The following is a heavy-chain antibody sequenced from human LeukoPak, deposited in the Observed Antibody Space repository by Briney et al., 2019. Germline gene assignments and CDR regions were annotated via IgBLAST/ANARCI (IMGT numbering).Heavy chain of an antibody. J-gene: IGHJ4*02. Sequence: PGRSLRLSCAASGFTFSTYGMHWVRQAPAKGLEWVSAIRGSGDTTYYADSVKGRFTISRDNSRNTLYLQMNSLRAEDTAVYYCARELEIAVAGTLGYWGQGTLVTVSS. V-gene: IGHV3-23*01. CDR2: IRGSGDTT. D-gene: IGHD6-19*01. CDR1: GFTFSTYG. CDR3: ARELEIAVAGTLGY.